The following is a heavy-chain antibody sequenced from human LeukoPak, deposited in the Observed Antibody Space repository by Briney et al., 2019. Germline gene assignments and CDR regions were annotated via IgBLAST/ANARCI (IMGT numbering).Heavy chain of an antibody. V-gene: IGHV3-21*01. D-gene: IGHD5-12*01. CDR1: GFTFSSYS. Sequence: GGSLRLSCAASGFTFSSYSMNWVRQAPGKGLEWVSSISSSSSYIYYADSVKGRFTISRDNAKNSLYLQMNSLRAEDTAVYYCASGNRYSGSFDYWGQGTLVTVSS. CDR3: ASGNRYSGSFDY. J-gene: IGHJ4*02. CDR2: ISSSSSYI.